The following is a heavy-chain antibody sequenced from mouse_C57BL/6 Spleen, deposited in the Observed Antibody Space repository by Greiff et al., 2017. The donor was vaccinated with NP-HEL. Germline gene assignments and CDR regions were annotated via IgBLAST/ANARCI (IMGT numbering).Heavy chain of an antibody. Sequence: ESGPGLVKPSQSLSLTCSVTGYSITSGYYWNWIRQFPGNKLEWMGYISYDGSNNYNPSLKNRISITRDTSKNQFFLKLNSVTTEDTATYYCARDLYYDYDAYAMDYWGQGTSVTVSS. CDR2: ISYDGSN. V-gene: IGHV3-6*01. J-gene: IGHJ4*01. CDR3: ARDLYYDYDAYAMDY. CDR1: GYSITSGYY. D-gene: IGHD2-4*01.